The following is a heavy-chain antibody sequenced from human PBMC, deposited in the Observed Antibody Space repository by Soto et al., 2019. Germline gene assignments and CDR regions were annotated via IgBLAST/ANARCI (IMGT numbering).Heavy chain of an antibody. J-gene: IGHJ4*02. D-gene: IGHD6-19*01. V-gene: IGHV3-30*03. CDR2: ISYDGYFK. Sequence: QVQLVESGGGVVQPGKSLRLSCAXSGFXFSRHALYWVRQAPGKGLEWVAVISYDGYFKYYPDSLKGRFTISRDNSKNPLYLQMNSLTPEGAAVYYCAREHGWTTAAGTGYFDLWGQGTLGTVSS. CDR3: AREHGWTTAAGTGYFDL. CDR1: GFXFSRHA.